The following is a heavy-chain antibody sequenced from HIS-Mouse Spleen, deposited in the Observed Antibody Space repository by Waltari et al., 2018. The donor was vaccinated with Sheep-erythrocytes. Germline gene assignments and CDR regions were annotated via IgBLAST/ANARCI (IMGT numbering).Heavy chain of an antibody. V-gene: IGHV1-69*04. J-gene: IGHJ4*02. Sequence: QVQLVQSGAEVKKSGSSVKVSCKASGGTFSSYAISWVRQAPGQGLEWMGRIIPILGIANYAQKFQARVTITADKSTSTAYMELSSLRSEDTAVYYCAQTGATTPHFDYWGQGTLVTVSS. D-gene: IGHD1-26*01. CDR2: IIPILGIA. CDR1: GGTFSSYA. CDR3: AQTGATTPHFDY.